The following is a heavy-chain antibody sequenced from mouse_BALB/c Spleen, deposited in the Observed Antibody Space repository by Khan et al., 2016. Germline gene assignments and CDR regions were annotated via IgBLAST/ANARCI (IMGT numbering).Heavy chain of an antibody. CDR2: IDPANGNT. CDR3: ASSPYDYDVGFAY. J-gene: IGHJ3*01. V-gene: IGHV14-3*02. CDR1: GFNIKDTY. Sequence: VQLQQSGAELVKPGASVKLSCTASGFNIKDTYMHWVKQRPEQGLEWIGRIDPANGNTKYDPKFQGKATITAATSSHTAYLQLSSLTSEDTAFYYCASSPYDYDVGFAYWGQGTLVTVSA. D-gene: IGHD2-4*01.